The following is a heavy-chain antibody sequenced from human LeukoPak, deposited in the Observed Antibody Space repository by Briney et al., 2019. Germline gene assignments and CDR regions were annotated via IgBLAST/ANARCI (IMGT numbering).Heavy chain of an antibody. V-gene: IGHV3-21*01. D-gene: IGHD6-13*01. CDR3: ASSYSSSWYCDY. J-gene: IGHJ4*02. CDR1: GFTFSSCS. CDR2: ISSSSSYI. Sequence: GGSLRLSCAASGFTFSSCSMNWVRQAPGKGLEWVSSISSSSSYIYYADSVKGRFTISRDNAKNSLYLQMNSLRAEDTAVYYCASSYSSSWYCDYWGQGTLVTVSS.